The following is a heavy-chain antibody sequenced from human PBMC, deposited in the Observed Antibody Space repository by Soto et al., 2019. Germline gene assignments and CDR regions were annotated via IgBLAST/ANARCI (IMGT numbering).Heavy chain of an antibody. D-gene: IGHD6-25*01. CDR3: ARGAAT. Sequence: SETLSLTCAVYVGSFSGYYWSWIRQPPGKGLEWIGEINHSGSTNYNPSLKSRVTISVDTSKNQFSLKLSSVTAADTAVYYCARGAATWGQGTLVTVSS. CDR2: INHSGST. CDR1: VGSFSGYY. J-gene: IGHJ4*02. V-gene: IGHV4-34*01.